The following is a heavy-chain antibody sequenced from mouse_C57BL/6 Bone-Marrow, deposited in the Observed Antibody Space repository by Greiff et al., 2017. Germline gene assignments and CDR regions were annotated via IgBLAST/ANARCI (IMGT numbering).Heavy chain of an antibody. D-gene: IGHD1-1*01. CDR1: GYSFTGYY. J-gene: IGHJ3*01. V-gene: IGHV1-42*01. CDR2: INPSTGGT. CDR3: ARSRSSSFAY. Sequence: DVQLQESGPELVKPGASVKISCKASGYSFTGYYMNWVKQSPEKSLEWIGEINPSTGGTPYNQKFKAKATLTVDKSSSTAYMQLKSLTSEDSAVYYCARSRSSSFAYWGQGTLVTVSA.